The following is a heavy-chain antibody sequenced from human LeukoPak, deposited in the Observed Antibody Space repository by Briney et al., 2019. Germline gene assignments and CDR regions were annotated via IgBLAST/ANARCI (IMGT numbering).Heavy chain of an antibody. CDR1: GDSISRSTYY. D-gene: IGHD6-25*01. Sequence: SETLSLTCTVSGDSISRSTYYWAWIRQPPGKGLEWIGSVYYGRSPYFNPSLESRATISVDTSKNHFSLKMSSVTAADTAVYYCARSSGTGTFSYRGQGTLVTVSS. CDR3: ARSSGTGTFSY. CDR2: VYYGRSP. J-gene: IGHJ4*02. V-gene: IGHV4-39*02.